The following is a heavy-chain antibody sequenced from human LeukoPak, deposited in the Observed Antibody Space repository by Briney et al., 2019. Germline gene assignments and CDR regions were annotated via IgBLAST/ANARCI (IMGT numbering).Heavy chain of an antibody. V-gene: IGHV4-39*07. CDR2: IYYSGST. Sequence: PSETLSLTCTVSGGSISSSSYYWGWIRQPPGKGLEWIGSIYYSGSTYYNPSLKSRVTISVDTSKNQFSLKLSSVTAADTAVYYCARVEGQWLVHAGAFDIWGQGTMVTVSS. CDR1: GGSISSSSYY. J-gene: IGHJ3*02. CDR3: ARVEGQWLVHAGAFDI. D-gene: IGHD6-19*01.